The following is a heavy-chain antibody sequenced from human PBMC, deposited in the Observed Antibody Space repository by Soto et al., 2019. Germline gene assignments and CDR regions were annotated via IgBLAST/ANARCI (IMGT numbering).Heavy chain of an antibody. J-gene: IGHJ3*02. CDR2: ISSSSSTI. V-gene: IGHV3-48*02. CDR1: GFTFSSYS. D-gene: IGHD2-2*01. CDR3: ARGGYCSSTSCYRSSFDI. Sequence: EVQLVESGGGLVQPGGSLRLSCAASGFTFSSYSMNWVRQAPGKGLEWVSYISSSSSTIYYADSVKGRFTISRDNAKNSLYLQMNSLRDEDTAVYYCARGGYCSSTSCYRSSFDIWGQGTMVTVSS.